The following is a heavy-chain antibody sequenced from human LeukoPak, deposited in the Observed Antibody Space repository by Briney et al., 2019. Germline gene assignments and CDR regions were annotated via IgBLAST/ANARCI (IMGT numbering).Heavy chain of an antibody. Sequence: KPSETLSLTCTVSGGSISSYYWSWIRQPPGKGLEWIGYIYYSGSTNYNPSLKSRVTISVDTSKNQFSLKLSSVTAVDTAVYYCARSAPPFWFDPWGQGTLVTVPS. CDR3: ARSAPPFWFDP. CDR1: GGSISSYY. J-gene: IGHJ5*02. CDR2: IYYSGST. V-gene: IGHV4-59*08.